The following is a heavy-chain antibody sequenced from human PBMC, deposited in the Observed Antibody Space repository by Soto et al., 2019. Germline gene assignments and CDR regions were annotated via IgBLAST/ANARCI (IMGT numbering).Heavy chain of an antibody. D-gene: IGHD2-15*01. CDR3: ARDRGYCSGGTCSSDWFDP. V-gene: IGHV1-18*01. J-gene: IGHJ5*02. CDR1: GYTFISFG. CDR2: INSYNGQT. Sequence: QAQLVQSGEEVKKPGASVKVSCKASGYTFISFGISWVRQAPGQGLEWMGWINSYNGQTKFAQNLQGRVTLPRDTSTTTAFMELRSLRSDDTAVYYCARDRGYCSGGTCSSDWFDPWGQGTLVTVSS.